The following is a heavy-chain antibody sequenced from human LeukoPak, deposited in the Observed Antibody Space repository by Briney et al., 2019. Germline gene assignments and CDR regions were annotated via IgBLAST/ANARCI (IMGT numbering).Heavy chain of an antibody. D-gene: IGHD3-22*01. J-gene: IGHJ6*03. CDR1: GFTFATYC. Sequence: GGSLRLSCAASGFTFATYCRRWVRQAPGKGLEWVANINQDGSEKYYVDSVKGRFTISRDNAKNSLYLQMNSLRAEDTAVYYCARDALDSSGYRGYYYYMDVWGEGTTVTVSS. V-gene: IGHV3-7*01. CDR3: ARDALDSSGYRGYYYYMDV. CDR2: INQDGSEK.